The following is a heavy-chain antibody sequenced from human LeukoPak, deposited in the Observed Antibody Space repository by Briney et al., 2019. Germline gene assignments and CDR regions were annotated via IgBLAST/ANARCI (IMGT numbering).Heavy chain of an antibody. CDR1: GFTFSSYW. CDR3: AKDKLIIEVAGYFDY. Sequence: GGSLRLSCAASGFTFSSYWMHWVRQAPGKGLVWVSRINSDGSSTSYADSVKGRFTISRDNAKNSLYLQMNSLRAEDTALYYCAKDKLIIEVAGYFDYWGQGTLVTVSS. D-gene: IGHD6-19*01. V-gene: IGHV3-74*01. J-gene: IGHJ4*02. CDR2: INSDGSST.